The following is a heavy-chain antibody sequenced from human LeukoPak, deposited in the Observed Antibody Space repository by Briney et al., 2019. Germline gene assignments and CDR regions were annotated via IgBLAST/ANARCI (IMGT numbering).Heavy chain of an antibody. V-gene: IGHV1-2*02. D-gene: IGHD3-3*01. CDR3: ARGPVLRFLEWFNWFDP. J-gene: IGHJ5*02. Sequence: ASVKVSCKXSGYTFTGYYMHWVRQAPGQGLEWMGWINPNSGGTNYAQKFQGRVTMTRDTSISTAYMELSRLRSDDTAVYYCARGPVLRFLEWFNWFDPWGQGTLVTVSS. CDR2: INPNSGGT. CDR1: GYTFTGYY.